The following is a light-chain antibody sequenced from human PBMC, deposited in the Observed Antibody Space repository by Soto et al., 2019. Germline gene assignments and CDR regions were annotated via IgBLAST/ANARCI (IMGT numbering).Light chain of an antibody. CDR2: LGS. CDR1: QSLLHSNGYNY. CDR3: MQALQTPQVFT. V-gene: IGKV2-28*01. J-gene: IGKJ3*01. Sequence: DIVMTQSPLSLPVTPGEPASISCRSSQSLLHSNGYNYLDWYLQKPGQSPQLLIYLGSNRASGVPDRVSGSGSGTDFTLKISRVEAEDVGVYYCMQALQTPQVFTFGPGTKVDIK.